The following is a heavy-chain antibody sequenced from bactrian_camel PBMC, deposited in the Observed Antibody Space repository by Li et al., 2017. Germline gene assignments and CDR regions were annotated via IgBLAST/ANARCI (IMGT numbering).Heavy chain of an antibody. V-gene: IGHV3S40*01. J-gene: IGHJ4*01. Sequence: VQLVESGGGLVQPGGSLRLSCAASGFTFSNYVMYWVRQAPGKGLEWVSLINVNGGGGTTYYVDSVKERFTISRDNAKNTVYLQMNSLKPEDTAVYYCVRDLGGRWRGDNYWGQGTQVTVS. CDR1: GFTFSNYV. D-gene: IGHD2*01. CDR2: INVNGGGGTT. CDR3: VRDLGGRWRGDNY.